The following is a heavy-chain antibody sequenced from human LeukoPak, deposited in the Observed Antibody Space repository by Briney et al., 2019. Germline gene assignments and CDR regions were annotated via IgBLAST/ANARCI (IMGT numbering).Heavy chain of an antibody. D-gene: IGHD4-17*01. V-gene: IGHV1-18*01. CDR3: ARLGGDYLGAYYYYGMDV. Sequence: ASVKVSCKASGYTFTSYGISWVRQAPGQGLEWMGWISAYNGNTNYAQKLQGRVTMTTDTSTSTAYMEPRSLRSDDTAVCYCARLGGDYLGAYYYYGMDVWGQGTTVTVSS. CDR1: GYTFTSYG. J-gene: IGHJ6*02. CDR2: ISAYNGNT.